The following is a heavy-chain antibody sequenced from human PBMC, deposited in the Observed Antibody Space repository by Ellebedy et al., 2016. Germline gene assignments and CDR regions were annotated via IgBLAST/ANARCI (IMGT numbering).Heavy chain of an antibody. CDR3: ARAARPWYYYYYMDV. J-gene: IGHJ6*03. D-gene: IGHD6-6*01. CDR1: GGSFSGYY. CDR2: INHSGST. Sequence: SETLSLTXAVYGGSFSGYYWSWIRQPPGKGLEWIGEINHSGSTNYNPSLKSRVTISVDTSKNQFSLKLSSVTAADTAVYYCARAARPWYYYYYMDVWGKGTTVTVSS. V-gene: IGHV4-34*01.